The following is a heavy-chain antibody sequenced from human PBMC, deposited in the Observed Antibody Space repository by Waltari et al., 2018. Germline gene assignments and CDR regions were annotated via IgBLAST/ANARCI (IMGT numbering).Heavy chain of an antibody. D-gene: IGHD3-22*01. J-gene: IGHJ4*02. V-gene: IGHV4-38-2*01. Sequence: QVQLQESGPGLVKPSETLSLTCAVSGYSISSGYYWGWIRPPPGKGLEWIGSIYHSGSTYYNPSLKSRVTISVDTSKNQFSLKLSSVTAADTAVYYCATGDDSSGYYYVGGGVYYFDYWGQGTLVTVSS. CDR1: GYSISSGYY. CDR2: IYHSGST. CDR3: ATGDDSSGYYYVGGGVYYFDY.